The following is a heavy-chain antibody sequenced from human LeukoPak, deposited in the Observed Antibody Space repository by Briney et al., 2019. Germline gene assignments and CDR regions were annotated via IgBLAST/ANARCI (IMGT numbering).Heavy chain of an antibody. CDR2: ISDEGST. CDR1: GFTFSNFW. J-gene: IGHJ4*02. CDR3: ARSIEY. Sequence: GGSLRLSCAASGFTFSNFWMHWVRQVPGQGLVWVSGISDEGSTYYADSVKGRFTISRDNSKNTLYLLMSSLRAEDTAVYYCARSIEYWGQGTLVTVSS. V-gene: IGHV3-74*01.